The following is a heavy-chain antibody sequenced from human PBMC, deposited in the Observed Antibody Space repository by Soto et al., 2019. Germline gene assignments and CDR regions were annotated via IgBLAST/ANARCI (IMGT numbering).Heavy chain of an antibody. Sequence: GGSLRLSCAASGFTFSSYGMHWVRQAPGKGLEWVAVIWYDGSNKYYADSVKGRFTISRDNSKNTLYLQMNSLRAEDTAVYYCAKEKPMTTVSYFDYWGQGTLVTVSS. J-gene: IGHJ4*02. V-gene: IGHV3-33*06. CDR3: AKEKPMTTVSYFDY. D-gene: IGHD4-17*01. CDR2: IWYDGSNK. CDR1: GFTFSSYG.